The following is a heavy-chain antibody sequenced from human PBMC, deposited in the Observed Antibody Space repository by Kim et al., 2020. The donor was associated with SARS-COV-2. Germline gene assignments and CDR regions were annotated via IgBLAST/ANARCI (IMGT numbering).Heavy chain of an antibody. J-gene: IGHJ4*02. Sequence: ASVKVSCKASGYTFINYVMHWVRQAPGQRPEWMGLISIGNDNTKFSQKFQGRVTITRDTSASTAYMELTSLRSEDTAIYYCARGSDWAFDYWGRGTLVTV. V-gene: IGHV1-3*04. D-gene: IGHD6-19*01. CDR3: ARGSDWAFDY. CDR2: ISIGNDNT. CDR1: GYTFINYV.